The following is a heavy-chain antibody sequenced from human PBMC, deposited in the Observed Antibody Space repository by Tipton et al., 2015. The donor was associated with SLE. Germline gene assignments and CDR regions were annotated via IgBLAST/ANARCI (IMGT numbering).Heavy chain of an antibody. Sequence: TLSLTCTVSGDSISNYYWSWIRQSPGKGLEWIGYIHDSGSTDYNPSLKSRVTMSADTSKNQFSLRLSSVTTADTAVYYCARGARGNSYGSDEDFDYWGQGTLVTVSS. V-gene: IGHV4-59*01. D-gene: IGHD5-18*01. CDR3: ARGARGNSYGSDEDFDY. CDR2: IHDSGST. J-gene: IGHJ4*02. CDR1: GDSISNYY.